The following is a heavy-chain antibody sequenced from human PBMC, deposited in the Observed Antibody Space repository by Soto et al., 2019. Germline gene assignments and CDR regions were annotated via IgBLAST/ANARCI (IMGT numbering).Heavy chain of an antibody. Sequence: LGESLKISCKGSGYSFTSYWIGWVRQMPGKGLEWMGIIYPGDSDTRYSPSFQGQVTISADKSISTAYLQWSSLKASDTAMYYCARGAYFDWLRRTYYYYGMDVWGQGTTVTVSS. V-gene: IGHV5-51*01. CDR3: ARGAYFDWLRRTYYYYGMDV. J-gene: IGHJ6*02. D-gene: IGHD3-9*01. CDR1: GYSFTSYW. CDR2: IYPGDSDT.